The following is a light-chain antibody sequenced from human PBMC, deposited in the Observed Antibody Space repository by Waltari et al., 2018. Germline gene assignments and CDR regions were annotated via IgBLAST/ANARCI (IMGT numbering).Light chain of an antibody. J-gene: IGKJ1*01. CDR2: ASS. Sequence: IVLTQSPGTLSLSPGGRATLSCRASQNIGHYLAWYQQKPGQAPRLLIYASSTRATGIPERFSGSGAGADFSLTITGLEPDDFAVYYCQHHFRLPATFGQGTKV. CDR1: QNIGHY. V-gene: IGKV3-11*01. CDR3: QHHFRLPAT.